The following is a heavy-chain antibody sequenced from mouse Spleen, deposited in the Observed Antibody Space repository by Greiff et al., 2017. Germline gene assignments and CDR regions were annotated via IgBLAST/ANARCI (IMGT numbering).Heavy chain of an antibody. J-gene: IGHJ2*01. Sequence: VQLQQSGAELARPGASVKMSCKASGYTFTSYTMHWVKQRPGQGLEWIGYINPSSGYTKYNQKFKDKATLTADKSSSTAYMQLSSLTSEDSAVYYCARGSFSTTVVATDYWGQGTTLTVSS. CDR3: ARGSFSTTVVATDY. CDR1: GYTFTSYT. V-gene: IGHV1-4*01. D-gene: IGHD1-1*01. CDR2: INPSSGYT.